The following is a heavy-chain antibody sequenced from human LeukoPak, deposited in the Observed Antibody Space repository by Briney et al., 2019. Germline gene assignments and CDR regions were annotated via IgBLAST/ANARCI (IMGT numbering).Heavy chain of an antibody. D-gene: IGHD6-13*01. CDR1: GGSISSYY. Sequence: PSETLSLTCTVSGGSISSYYWSWIRQPPGKGLEWVGYIYYSGSTNYNPSLKSRVTISVDTSKNQFSLKLSSVTAADTAVYYCARASLYSSSWSDAFGIWGQGTMVTVSS. J-gene: IGHJ3*02. CDR2: IYYSGST. CDR3: ARASLYSSSWSDAFGI. V-gene: IGHV4-59*01.